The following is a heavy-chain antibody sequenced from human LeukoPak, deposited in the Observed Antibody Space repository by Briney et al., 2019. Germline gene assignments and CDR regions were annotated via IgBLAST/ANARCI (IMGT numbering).Heavy chain of an antibody. CDR1: GGSISSYY. D-gene: IGHD2-15*01. V-gene: IGHV4-59*01. CDR3: ALGGGNYYDYYLDV. Sequence: PSETLSLTCTVSGGSISSYYWSWIRQPPGKGLEWIGYIYYSGSTNYNPSLKSRVTISVDTSKNQIFLKLSSVTAADTAVYYCALGGGNYYDYYLDVGGKGTTVTVSS. CDR2: IYYSGST. J-gene: IGHJ6*03.